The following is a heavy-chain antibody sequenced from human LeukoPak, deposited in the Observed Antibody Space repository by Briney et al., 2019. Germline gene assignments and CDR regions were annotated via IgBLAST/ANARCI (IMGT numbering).Heavy chain of an antibody. CDR1: GFTFSSYS. J-gene: IGHJ4*02. V-gene: IGHV3-21*01. Sequence: GGSLRLSCAASGFTFSSYSMNWVRRAPGKGLEWVSSISSSSSYIYYADSVKGRFTISRDKAKNSLYLQMNSLRAEDTAVYYCARAKSMIVVVSPFDYLGQGTLVTVSS. D-gene: IGHD3-22*01. CDR3: ARAKSMIVVVSPFDY. CDR2: ISSSSSYI.